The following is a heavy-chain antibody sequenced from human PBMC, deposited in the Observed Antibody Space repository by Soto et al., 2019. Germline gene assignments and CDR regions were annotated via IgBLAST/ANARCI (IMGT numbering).Heavy chain of an antibody. CDR1: GGTFSSYA. D-gene: IGHD3-22*01. J-gene: IGHJ4*02. CDR2: IIPIFGTA. V-gene: IGHV1-69*01. Sequence: QVQLVQSGAEVKKPGSSVKVSCKASGGTFSSYAISWVRQAPGQGLEWMGGIIPIFGTANYAQKCQGRVTITADESTTTAYMELSSLRSEDTAVYYCSRGLPADYYDSRGYYGIGVGYYFDYWGQGTLVTVSS. CDR3: SRGLPADYYDSRGYYGIGVGYYFDY.